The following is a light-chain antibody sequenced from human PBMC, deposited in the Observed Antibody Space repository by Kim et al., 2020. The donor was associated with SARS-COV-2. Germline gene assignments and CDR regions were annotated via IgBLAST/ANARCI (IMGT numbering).Light chain of an antibody. CDR2: YDS. CDR3: QVWDSSSDHYVV. CDR1: NIESKS. Sequence: SYELTQPPSVSVAPGKTARITCGGNNIESKSVHWYQQKPGQAPVLVIYYDSDRPSGIPERFSGSNSGNTATLTISRVEAGDEADYYCQVWDSSSDHYVVFGGGTQLTVL. J-gene: IGLJ2*01. V-gene: IGLV3-21*04.